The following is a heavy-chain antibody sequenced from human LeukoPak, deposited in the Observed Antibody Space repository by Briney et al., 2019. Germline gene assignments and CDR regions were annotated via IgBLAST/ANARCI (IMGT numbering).Heavy chain of an antibody. D-gene: IGHD1-1*01. CDR1: GFTFSSYN. CDR2: ITSDGSTI. V-gene: IGHV3-48*04. CDR3: ARSTTTSLFDY. J-gene: IGHJ4*02. Sequence: GGSLRLSCAASGFTFSSYNMNWVRQAPGKGLEWVSFITSDGSTIFYADSVKGRFTISRDNAKNSLSLQMNSLRAEDTAVYYCARSTTTSLFDYWGQGTLVAVSS.